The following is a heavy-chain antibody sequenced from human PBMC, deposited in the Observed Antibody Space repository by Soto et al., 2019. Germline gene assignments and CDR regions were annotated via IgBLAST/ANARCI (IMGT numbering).Heavy chain of an antibody. D-gene: IGHD6-13*01. Sequence: QLQLQESGPGLVKPSETLSLTCTVSGGSISSSSYYWGWIRQPPGKGLEWIGSIYYSGSTYYNPSLRSRVPISVDTSKNQFSLKLSSVTAADTAVYYCASRPSSGYSGSWYRYYFDYWGQGTLVTVSS. J-gene: IGHJ4*02. CDR3: ASRPSSGYSGSWYRYYFDY. CDR1: GGSISSSSYY. CDR2: IYYSGST. V-gene: IGHV4-39*01.